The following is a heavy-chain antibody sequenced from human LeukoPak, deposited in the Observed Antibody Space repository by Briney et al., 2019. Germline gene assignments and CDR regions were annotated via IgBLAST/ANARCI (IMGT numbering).Heavy chain of an antibody. CDR3: ARDQRDRFSYYYYYYMDV. D-gene: IGHD1-1*01. CDR2: INPNSGGT. V-gene: IGHV1-2*02. J-gene: IGHJ6*03. CDR1: GYTFTGYY. Sequence: ASVKVSCKASGYTFTGYYMHWVRQAPGQGLEWMGWINPNSGGTNYAQKFQGRVTMTRDTSISTAYMELSRLRSDATAVYYCARDQRDRFSYYYYYYMDVWGKGTTVTVSS.